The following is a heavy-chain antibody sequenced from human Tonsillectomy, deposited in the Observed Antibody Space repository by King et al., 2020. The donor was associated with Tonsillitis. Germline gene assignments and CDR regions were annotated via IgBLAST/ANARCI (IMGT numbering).Heavy chain of an antibody. Sequence: VQLVESGGGLVKPGGSLRLSCAASGFTFSSYSMNWVRQAPGKGLEWVSSISSSSSYIYYADSVKGRFTISRDNAKNSLYLQMNSLRAEDTAVYYCARQEYYDSSGYQENAFDIWGQGTMVTVSS. V-gene: IGHV3-21*01. CDR3: ARQEYYDSSGYQENAFDI. CDR2: ISSSSSYI. J-gene: IGHJ3*02. CDR1: GFTFSSYS. D-gene: IGHD3-22*01.